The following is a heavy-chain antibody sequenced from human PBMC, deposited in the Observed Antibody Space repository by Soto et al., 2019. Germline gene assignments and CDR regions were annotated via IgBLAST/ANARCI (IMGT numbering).Heavy chain of an antibody. J-gene: IGHJ6*02. CDR1: GYTFTRNG. V-gene: IGHV1-18*01. Sequence: GASVKVSCKTSGYTFTRNGISWVRQAPGQGLEWMGWISPKSGSIKYAQKFQGRGIMTTDTSTSTAYMELRSLRSDDTAVYYCVKDRDSNSWPSRDVWGPGTTVTVSS. D-gene: IGHD3-22*01. CDR2: ISPKSGSI. CDR3: VKDRDSNSWPSRDV.